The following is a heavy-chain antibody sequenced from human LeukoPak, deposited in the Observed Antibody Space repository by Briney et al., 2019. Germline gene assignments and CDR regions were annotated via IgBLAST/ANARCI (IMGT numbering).Heavy chain of an antibody. CDR2: ISSSSSYI. D-gene: IGHD5-18*01. Sequence: GGSLRLSCAASGFTFSSYSMNWVRQAPGKGLEWVSSISSSSSYIYYADSVKGRFTISRDSAKNSLYLQMNSLRAEDTAVYYCARDNGYSYGDYYYYMDVWGKGTTVTVSS. J-gene: IGHJ6*03. CDR3: ARDNGYSYGDYYYYMDV. V-gene: IGHV3-21*01. CDR1: GFTFSSYS.